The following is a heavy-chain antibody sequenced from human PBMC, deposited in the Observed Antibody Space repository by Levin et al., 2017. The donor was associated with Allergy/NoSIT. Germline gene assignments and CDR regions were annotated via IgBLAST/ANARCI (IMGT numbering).Heavy chain of an antibody. J-gene: IGHJ4*02. V-gene: IGHV4-30-2*01. Sequence: SETLSLTCAVSGGSISSGGYSWSWIRQPPGKGLEWIGNIYLSGSTNDNPSFKSRVTMSVDRSKNQFSLKLSYVTAADTAVYYWASVAGYSYGYYFDCWGPGTLVTVSS. CDR1: GGSISSGGYS. D-gene: IGHD5-18*01. CDR2: IYLSGST. CDR3: ASVAGYSYGYYFDC.